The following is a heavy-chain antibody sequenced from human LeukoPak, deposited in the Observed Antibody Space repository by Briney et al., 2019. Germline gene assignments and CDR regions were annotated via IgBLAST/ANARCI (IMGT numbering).Heavy chain of an antibody. D-gene: IGHD2-2*01. J-gene: IGHJ5*02. Sequence: PGGSLRLSCAASGLTGSHNYVSWVRQAPGKGLEWVSAIHTSGDTCYADSVKGRFTISRDNSKNTLYLQMNSLRAEDTAVYYCAKVIGYCSSTSCPRWFDPWGQGTLVTVSS. CDR1: GLTGSHNY. CDR3: AKVIGYCSSTSCPRWFDP. CDR2: IHTSGDT. V-gene: IGHV3-53*01.